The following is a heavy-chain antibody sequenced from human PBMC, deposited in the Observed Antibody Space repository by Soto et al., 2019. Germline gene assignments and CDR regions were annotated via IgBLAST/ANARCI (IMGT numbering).Heavy chain of an antibody. V-gene: IGHV3-23*01. Sequence: PGGSLRLSCAASGFTFNSYGMSWVRQAPGKGLEWVSGISGSGDSTYYADSVKGRFTISRDNSNNTLYLQMNSLRAEDTAVYYCAKGVPGIAVAGTGYFQHWGQGTLVTVSS. CDR2: ISGSGDST. D-gene: IGHD6-19*01. CDR3: AKGVPGIAVAGTGYFQH. J-gene: IGHJ1*01. CDR1: GFTFNSYG.